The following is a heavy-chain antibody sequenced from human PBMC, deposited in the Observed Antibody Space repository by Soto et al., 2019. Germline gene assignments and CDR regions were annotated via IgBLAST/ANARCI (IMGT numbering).Heavy chain of an antibody. CDR1: GFTFTSYA. J-gene: IGHJ4*02. Sequence: EVQLLESGGGLVQPGGSLRLSCAASGFTFTSYAMNWVRQAPGKGLEWVSTISGSGGSTYYADSVKGRFTISRDNSKNTLYLKMNSLRAEDTAVYYCAKDFDGDPPFDYWAREPWSPSPQ. V-gene: IGHV3-23*01. CDR3: AKDFDGDPPFDY. D-gene: IGHD4-17*01. CDR2: ISGSGGST.